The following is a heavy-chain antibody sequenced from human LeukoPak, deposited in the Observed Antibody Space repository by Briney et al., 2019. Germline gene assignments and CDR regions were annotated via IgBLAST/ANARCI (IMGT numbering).Heavy chain of an antibody. V-gene: IGHV1-2*02. D-gene: IGHD5-24*01. CDR3: ARDFQRWLQPTGY. CDR1: GYTFTGYY. Sequence: ASVKVSCKASGYTFTGYYMHWVRQAPGQGLEWMGWINPNSGGTNYAQKFQGTVTMTRDTSISTAYMELSRLRSDDTAVYYCARDFQRWLQPTGYWGQANLVTVSS. CDR2: INPNSGGT. J-gene: IGHJ4*02.